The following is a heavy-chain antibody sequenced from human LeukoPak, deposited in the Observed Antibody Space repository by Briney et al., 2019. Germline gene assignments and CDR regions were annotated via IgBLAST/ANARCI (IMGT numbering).Heavy chain of an antibody. Sequence: GGSLRLSCAASGFTFSNYVMSWVRQAPGKGLEWVSAISGSGGTTYYADSVKGRFTISRDNAKNSLYLQMNSLRAEDTAVYYCAREAGNAFDIWGQGTMVTVSS. J-gene: IGHJ3*02. CDR3: AREAGNAFDI. CDR2: ISGSGGTT. V-gene: IGHV3-23*01. CDR1: GFTFSNYV. D-gene: IGHD6-25*01.